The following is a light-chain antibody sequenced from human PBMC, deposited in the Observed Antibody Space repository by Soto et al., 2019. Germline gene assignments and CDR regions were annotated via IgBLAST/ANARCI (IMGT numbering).Light chain of an antibody. CDR1: QSVSSS. CDR3: QQYNSYPLT. J-gene: IGKJ4*01. Sequence: EIVLTQSPATLSVSPGERATLSCRTSQSVSSSLAWYQQKPGQAPSLLIYGASTRATGIPARFSGSGSGTDFTLTISSLQPEDFATYYCQQYNSYPLTFGGGTKVDIK. V-gene: IGKV3-15*01. CDR2: GAS.